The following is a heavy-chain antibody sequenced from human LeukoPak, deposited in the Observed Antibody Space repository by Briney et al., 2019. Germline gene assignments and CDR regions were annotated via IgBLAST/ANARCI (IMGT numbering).Heavy chain of an antibody. Sequence: PSETLSLTCTVSGGSISSSSYSWGWIRQPPGKGLEWIGSIYYSGSTYYNPSLKSRVTISVDTSKNQFSLKLSSVTAADTAVYYCASDYGDIYWGQGTLVTVSS. CDR2: IYYSGST. CDR1: GGSISSSSYS. D-gene: IGHD4-17*01. V-gene: IGHV4-39*01. CDR3: ASDYGDIY. J-gene: IGHJ4*02.